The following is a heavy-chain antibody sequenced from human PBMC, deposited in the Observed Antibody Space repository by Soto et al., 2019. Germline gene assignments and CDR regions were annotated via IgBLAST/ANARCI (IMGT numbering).Heavy chain of an antibody. Sequence: PGGSLTLSCAAPGFSFSSYAMGWVCQAPGKGLEWVSAISGSGGSTYYADSVKGRFTISRDNSKNTLSLQMNSLGAEDTAVYYCAKATTTVVTRQVYWGQGTLVTVSS. J-gene: IGHJ4*02. CDR1: GFSFSSYA. CDR3: AKATTTVVTRQVY. D-gene: IGHD4-17*01. V-gene: IGHV3-23*01. CDR2: ISGSGGST.